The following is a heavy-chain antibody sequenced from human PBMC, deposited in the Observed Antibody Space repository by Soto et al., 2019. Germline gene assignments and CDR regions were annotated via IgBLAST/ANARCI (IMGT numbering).Heavy chain of an antibody. J-gene: IGHJ6*03. Sequence: PGGSLRLSCVASGFTFSDYGMHWVRQAPGKGLEWVAVIWYDGSNKYYADSVEGRFTISRDNSKNTVYLQMNSLRAEDTAVYFCARADYHMDVWGKGTTVTVSS. D-gene: IGHD3-10*01. V-gene: IGHV3-33*01. CDR1: GFTFSDYG. CDR3: ARADYHMDV. CDR2: IWYDGSNK.